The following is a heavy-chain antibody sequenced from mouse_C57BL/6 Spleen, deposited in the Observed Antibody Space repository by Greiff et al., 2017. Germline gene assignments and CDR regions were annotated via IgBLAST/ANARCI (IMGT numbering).Heavy chain of an antibody. CDR3: ARDYYGSSYYYYAMDY. CDR2: ISSGSSTI. J-gene: IGHJ4*01. CDR1: GFTFSDYG. Sequence: EVQGVESGGGLVKPGGSLKLSCAASGFTFSDYGMHWVRQAPEKGLEWVAYISSGSSTIYYADTVKGRFTISGDNAKNTLFLQMTSLRSEDTAMYYCARDYYGSSYYYYAMDYWGQGTSVTVSS. V-gene: IGHV5-17*01. D-gene: IGHD1-1*01.